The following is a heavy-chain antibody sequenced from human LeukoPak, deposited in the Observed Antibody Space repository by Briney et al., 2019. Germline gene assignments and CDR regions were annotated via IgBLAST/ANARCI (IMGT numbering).Heavy chain of an antibody. CDR3: VRDKGRGEGSIVVLPAAQTRGWFDP. CDR2: IIPIFGTA. CDR1: GGTFSSYA. J-gene: IGHJ5*02. Sequence: ASVKVSCKASGGTFSSYAISWVRQAPGQGLEWMGGIIPIFGTANYAQKFQGRVTITTDESTSTAYMELSSLRSEDTAVYYCVRDKGRGEGSIVVLPAAQTRGWFDPWGQGTLVIVSS. D-gene: IGHD2-2*01. V-gene: IGHV1-69*05.